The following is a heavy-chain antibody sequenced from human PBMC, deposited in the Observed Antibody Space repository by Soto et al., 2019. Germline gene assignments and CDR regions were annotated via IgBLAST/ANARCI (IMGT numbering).Heavy chain of an antibody. CDR1: GFSLRTTGVG. V-gene: IGHV2-5*02. CDR3: VHRHVYTGHDVGLDA. D-gene: IGHD3-16*01. J-gene: IGHJ5*02. CDR2: IYWDDDK. Sequence: QITLKESGPTLVKPTQTLTLTCTFSGFSLRTTGVGVGWIRQPPGKALEWLALIYWDDDKRYSPSLKSRLTITKDTSNNHVVLTMTKMDPMDTATYYCVHRHVYTGHDVGLDAWGQGTLVTVSS.